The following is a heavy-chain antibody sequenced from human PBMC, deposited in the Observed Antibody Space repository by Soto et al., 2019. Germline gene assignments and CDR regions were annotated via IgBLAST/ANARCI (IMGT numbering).Heavy chain of an antibody. D-gene: IGHD3-22*01. CDR1: GYTFTSYG. CDR3: ARDDEDSDSSGYNDAFDI. V-gene: IGHV1-18*01. CDR2: ISAYNGNT. Sequence: ASVKVSYKASGYTFTSYGISWVRQAPGQGLEWMGWISAYNGNTNYSQKLQGRLTMTTDTSTSTAYMELRSLRSDDTAVYYCARDDEDSDSSGYNDAFDIWGQGTMVTVSS. J-gene: IGHJ3*02.